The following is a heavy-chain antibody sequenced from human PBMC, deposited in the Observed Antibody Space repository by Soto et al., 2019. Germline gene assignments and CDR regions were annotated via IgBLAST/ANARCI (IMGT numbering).Heavy chain of an antibody. CDR3: ARDSDFWSGYYPYYYYYGMDV. V-gene: IGHV3-74*01. D-gene: IGHD3-3*01. Sequence: EVQLVESGGGLVQPGGSLRLSCAASGFTFSSYWMHWVRQAPGKGLVWVSRINSDGSSTSYADSVKGRFTISRDNAKNTLYLQMNSLRAEDTAVYYCARDSDFWSGYYPYYYYYGMDVWGQGTTVTVSS. CDR2: INSDGSST. CDR1: GFTFSSYW. J-gene: IGHJ6*02.